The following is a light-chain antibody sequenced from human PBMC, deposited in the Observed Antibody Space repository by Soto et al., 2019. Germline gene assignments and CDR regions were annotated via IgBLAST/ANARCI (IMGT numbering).Light chain of an antibody. V-gene: IGKV3-11*01. J-gene: IGKJ1*01. CDR3: QQRSNWRGT. Sequence: EIVLTQSPATQSLSPGERASLSCRASQSVSSYLAWYQQKPGQAPRLLIYDASNRATGIPARFSGSASGTDFTLTISSLEPEDFAVYYCQQRSNWRGTFGQGTKVKIK. CDR1: QSVSSY. CDR2: DAS.